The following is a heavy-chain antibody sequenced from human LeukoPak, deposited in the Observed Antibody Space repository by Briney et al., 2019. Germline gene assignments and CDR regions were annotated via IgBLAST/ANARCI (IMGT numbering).Heavy chain of an antibody. J-gene: IGHJ4*02. CDR3: ARGRRGTIPFDY. CDR2: IYYSGST. D-gene: IGHD3-3*01. V-gene: IGHV4-39*01. Sequence: SETLSLTCTVSGGSISSSSYYWGWIRQPPGKGLEWIGSIYYSGSTYYNPSLKSRVTISVDTSKNQFSLKLSSVTAADTAVYYCARGRRGTIPFDYWGQGTLVTVSS. CDR1: GGSISSSSYY.